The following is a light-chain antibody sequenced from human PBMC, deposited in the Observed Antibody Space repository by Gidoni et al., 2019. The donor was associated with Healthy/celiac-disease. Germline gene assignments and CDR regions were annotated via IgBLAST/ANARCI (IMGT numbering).Light chain of an antibody. Sequence: DIQMTQSLSSLSASVGDRVTITCQASQDISNYLNWYQQKPGKAPKLLIYDASHLETGVPSRFSGSGSGTDFTFTISSLQPEDIATYYCQQYDNLPFALTFGGGTKVEIK. CDR2: DAS. CDR3: QQYDNLPFALT. V-gene: IGKV1-33*01. CDR1: QDISNY. J-gene: IGKJ4*01.